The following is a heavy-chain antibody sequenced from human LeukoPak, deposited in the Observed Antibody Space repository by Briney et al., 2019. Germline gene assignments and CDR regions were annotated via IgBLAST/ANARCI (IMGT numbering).Heavy chain of an antibody. CDR2: IIPIFGTA. CDR3: ARGSPMTSSGYYNH. J-gene: IGHJ4*02. D-gene: IGHD3-22*01. Sequence: SVKVSCKASGGTFISYVISWVRQAPGQGLEWMGGIIPIFGTANYAQKFQGRVTITADESTSTAYMELSSLRSEDTAVYYCARGSPMTSSGYYNHWGQGTLVTVSS. CDR1: GGTFISYV. V-gene: IGHV1-69*13.